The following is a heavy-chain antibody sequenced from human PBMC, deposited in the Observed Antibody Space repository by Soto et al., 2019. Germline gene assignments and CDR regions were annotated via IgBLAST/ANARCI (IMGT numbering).Heavy chain of an antibody. Sequence: ASVKVSCKXSGYTFTSYAMHWVRQAPGQRLEWMGWINAGNGNTKYSQKFQGRVTITRDTSASTAYMELSSLRSEDTAVYYCARDCSSTSCYAYWGQGTLVTVSS. J-gene: IGHJ4*02. V-gene: IGHV1-3*01. CDR1: GYTFTSYA. CDR3: ARDCSSTSCYAY. CDR2: INAGNGNT. D-gene: IGHD2-2*01.